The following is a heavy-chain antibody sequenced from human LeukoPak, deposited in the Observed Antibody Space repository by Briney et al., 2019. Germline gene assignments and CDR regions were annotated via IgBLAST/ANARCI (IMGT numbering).Heavy chain of an antibody. CDR1: GYTFTNSD. D-gene: IGHD4-23*01. CDR2: TGPRNGYT. V-gene: IGHV1-8*01. Sequence: GASVKVSCKASGYTFTNSDINWVRQAPGQRLEWMGWTGPRNGYTGYAQKFQGRITMTRDTSISTAYMELSSLTSDDTAVYYCARGWISGAISEHYFENCGQGTLVTVSS. CDR3: ARGWISGAISEHYFEN. J-gene: IGHJ4*02.